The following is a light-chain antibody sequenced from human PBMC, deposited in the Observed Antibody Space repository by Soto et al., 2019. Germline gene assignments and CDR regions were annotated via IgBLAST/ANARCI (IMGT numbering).Light chain of an antibody. J-gene: IGKJ2*01. Sequence: ENVLTQSPGTLSLSPGERVTLSCRASQSVSSNYLAWYQQKPGQAPRLLIYGASVRATGIPDRFSGSGSGTDFTLTISRLEPEDFAVYYCQQYASSPYTFGQGTKLEI. CDR2: GAS. CDR3: QQYASSPYT. V-gene: IGKV3-20*01. CDR1: QSVSSNY.